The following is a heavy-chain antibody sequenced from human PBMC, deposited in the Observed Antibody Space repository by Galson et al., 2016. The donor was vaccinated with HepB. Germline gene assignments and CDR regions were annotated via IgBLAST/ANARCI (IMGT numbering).Heavy chain of an antibody. CDR1: GFTFSDYY. CDR2: IGSRRSCT. V-gene: IGHV3-11*06. CDR3: ARHGSNSYYYMDV. Sequence: SLRLSCAASGFTFSDYYMSWIRQTPGKGLEWVSSIGSRRSCTNYADSVKGRFTISIDNARNSLYLQMNSLRAVDTAVYYCARHGSNSYYYMDVWGKGTTVTVSS. D-gene: IGHD4-11*01. J-gene: IGHJ6*03.